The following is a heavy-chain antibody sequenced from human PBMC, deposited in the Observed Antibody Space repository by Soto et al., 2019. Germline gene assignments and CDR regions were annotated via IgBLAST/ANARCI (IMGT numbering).Heavy chain of an antibody. CDR3: ARSVQSYYFDY. V-gene: IGHV1-69*02. D-gene: IGHD1-1*01. Sequence: QVQLVQSGAEVKKPGSSGKVSCKASGGTFSNYTISWVRQAPGQGLEWMGRIIPILGIANYAQKFQGRVTITADKSTSTAYMELSSLRSEDTAVYYCARSVQSYYFDYWGQGTLVTVSS. J-gene: IGHJ4*02. CDR1: GGTFSNYT. CDR2: IIPILGIA.